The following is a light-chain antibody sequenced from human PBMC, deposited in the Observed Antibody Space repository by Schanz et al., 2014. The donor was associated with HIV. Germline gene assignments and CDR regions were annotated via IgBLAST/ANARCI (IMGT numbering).Light chain of an antibody. CDR3: GTWDSTLSAVV. V-gene: IGLV1-51*01. CDR1: SSNIGNNY. Sequence: QSVLTQPPSVSAAPGQKVTISCSGSSSNIGNNYVSWYQQLPGTAPKLLIYDINERPSDIPDRFSGSKTGTSATLVIIGLQTGDEADYYCGTWDSTLSAVVFGGGTKLTVL. J-gene: IGLJ2*01. CDR2: DIN.